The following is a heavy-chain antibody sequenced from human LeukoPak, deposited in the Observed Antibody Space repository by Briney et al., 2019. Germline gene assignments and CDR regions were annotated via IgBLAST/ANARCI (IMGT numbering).Heavy chain of an antibody. CDR1: GFTFSSYS. CDR3: ARRALGATRAFDI. V-gene: IGHV3-48*04. J-gene: IGHJ3*02. CDR2: ISSSSSTI. Sequence: GGSLRLSCAASGFTFSSYSMNWVRQAPGKGLEWVSYISSSSSTIYYADSVKGRFTISRDNAKNSLYLQMNSLRAEDTAVYYCARRALGATRAFDIWGQRTMVTLSS. D-gene: IGHD1-26*01.